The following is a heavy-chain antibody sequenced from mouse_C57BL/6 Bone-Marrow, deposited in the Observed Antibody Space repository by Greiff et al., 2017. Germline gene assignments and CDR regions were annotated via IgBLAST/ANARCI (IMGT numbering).Heavy chain of an antibody. CDR2: ISYDGST. CDR1: GYSITSGYY. V-gene: IGHV3-6*01. CDR3: ARGRVDYYGSSYPYYFDY. Sequence: EVKLVESGPGLVKPSQSLSLTCSVTGYSITSGYYWNWIRQFPGNKLEWMGYISYDGSTNSNPSLKNRISITRDPSKNQFFLKLNSVTTEDTATYYCARGRVDYYGSSYPYYFDYWGQGTTLTVSS. D-gene: IGHD1-1*01. J-gene: IGHJ2*01.